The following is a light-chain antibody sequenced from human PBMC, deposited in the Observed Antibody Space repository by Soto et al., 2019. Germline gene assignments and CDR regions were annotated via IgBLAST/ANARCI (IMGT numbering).Light chain of an antibody. V-gene: IGKV3-15*01. CDR1: QSVSNN. CDR3: QQYNNWPPYT. CDR2: GAS. J-gene: IGKJ2*01. Sequence: EVVMKQSPATLSVSPGDRATLSCRASQSVSNNLAWYQQKPGQAPRLLIYGASTGATGLPARFSASGSGTEFTLTISSLQSEDFAVYYCQQYNNWPPYTFGQGTKLEIK.